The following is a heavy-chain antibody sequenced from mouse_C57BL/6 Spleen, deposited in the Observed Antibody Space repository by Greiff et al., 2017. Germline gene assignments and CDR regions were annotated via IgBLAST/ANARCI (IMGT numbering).Heavy chain of an antibody. CDR3: ARREDYYGSSYPYYFDY. CDR2: INPSTGGT. V-gene: IGHV1-42*01. J-gene: IGHJ2*01. CDR1: GYSFTGYY. Sequence: VQLQQSGPELVKPGASVKISCKASGYSFTGYYMNWVKQSPEKSLEWIGEINPSTGGTTYNQKFKAKATLTVDKSSSTAYMQLKSLTSEDSAVYYCARREDYYGSSYPYYFDYWGQGTTLTVSS. D-gene: IGHD1-1*01.